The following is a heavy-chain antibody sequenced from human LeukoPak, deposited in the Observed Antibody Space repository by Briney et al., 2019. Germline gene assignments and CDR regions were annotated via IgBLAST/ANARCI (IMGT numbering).Heavy chain of an antibody. V-gene: IGHV4-38-2*02. CDR2: IYHTGTT. Sequence: TSETLSLTCTVSGDFISNGYYWGLIRQPPGKGPEWIGSIYHTGTTYYNPSLKSRVTISVHTSKNQFSLKLDSVTAADTAVYYCARDRFGPPPSGFDPWGKGTTVTVSS. D-gene: IGHD3-10*01. J-gene: IGHJ6*04. CDR1: GDFISNGYY. CDR3: ARDRFGPPPSGFDP.